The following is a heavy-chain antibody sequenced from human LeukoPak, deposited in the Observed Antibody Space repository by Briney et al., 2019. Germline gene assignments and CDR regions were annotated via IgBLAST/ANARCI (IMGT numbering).Heavy chain of an antibody. CDR3: AKDQSSSGFDY. V-gene: IGHV3-9*01. CDR1: GFTFSDYY. J-gene: IGHJ4*02. CDR2: ISWNSGSI. D-gene: IGHD6-19*01. Sequence: PGGSLRLSCAASGFTFSDYYMSWIRQAPGKGMEWVSGISWNSGSIGYADSVKGRFTISRDNAKNSLYLQMNSLRAEDTALYYCAKDQSSSGFDYWGQGTLVTVSS.